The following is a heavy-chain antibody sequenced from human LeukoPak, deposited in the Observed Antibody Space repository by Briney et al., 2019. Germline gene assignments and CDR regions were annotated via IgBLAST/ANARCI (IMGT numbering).Heavy chain of an antibody. J-gene: IGHJ4*02. CDR1: GFTFSSYG. V-gene: IGHV3-30*03. Sequence: GGSLRLSCAASGFTFSSYGMHWVRQASGKGLEWVAVISYDGSNKYYADSVKGRFTISRDNSKNTLYLQMNSLRAEDTAVYYCALGGAMATVFDYWGQGTLVTVSS. D-gene: IGHD5-18*01. CDR3: ALGGAMATVFDY. CDR2: ISYDGSNK.